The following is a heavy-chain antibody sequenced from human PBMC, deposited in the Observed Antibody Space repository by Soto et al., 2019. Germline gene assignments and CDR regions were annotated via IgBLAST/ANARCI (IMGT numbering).Heavy chain of an antibody. D-gene: IGHD6-19*01. CDR3: ARVSGGLVPTFAY. J-gene: IGHJ4*02. CDR2: ISAYNGNT. Sequence: QVQLVQSGAEVKKPGASVKVSCKASGYTFSSYGISWVRQAPGQGLEWMGWISAYNGNTNYAQKLQGRVTTTTDTSTSKSYLEQRSLRSDYTGVYYCARVSGGLVPTFAYWGQGTLVNVSS. V-gene: IGHV1-18*01. CDR1: GYTFSSYG.